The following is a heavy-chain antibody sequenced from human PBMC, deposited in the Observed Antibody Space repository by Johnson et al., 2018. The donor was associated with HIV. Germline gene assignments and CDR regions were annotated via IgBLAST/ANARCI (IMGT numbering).Heavy chain of an antibody. CDR1: GFAFRTYW. J-gene: IGHJ3*02. D-gene: IGHD5-12*01. V-gene: IGHV3-74*03. CDR2: IYNDGSRT. Sequence: VQLVESGGGLVQPGGSLRLSCAASGFAFRTYWMVWVRQVPGKRPVWVARIYNDGSRTTYADSVKGRFTISRDNSKNTLYLQMNSLRAEDTAVYYCARFGYSGYEGDAFDIWGQGTMVTVSS. CDR3: ARFGYSGYEGDAFDI.